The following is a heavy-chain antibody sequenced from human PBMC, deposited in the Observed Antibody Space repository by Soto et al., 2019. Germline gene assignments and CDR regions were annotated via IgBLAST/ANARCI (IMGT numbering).Heavy chain of an antibody. CDR3: ARXEKVTIIVVANAYGMDV. J-gene: IGHJ6*02. Sequence: SETLSLTCAVSGGSISSSNWWSGVRQPPGKGVEWIGEIYHSGSTNYNPSLKSRVTISVDKSKNQFSLKLSSVTAADTAVYYCARXEKVTIIVVANAYGMDVWGQGTTVTVSS. V-gene: IGHV4-4*02. CDR2: IYHSGST. D-gene: IGHD3-22*01. CDR1: GGSISSSNW.